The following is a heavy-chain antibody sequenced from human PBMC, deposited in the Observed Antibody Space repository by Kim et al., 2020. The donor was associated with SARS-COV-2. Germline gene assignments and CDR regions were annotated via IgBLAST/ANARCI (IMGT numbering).Heavy chain of an antibody. D-gene: IGHD3-22*01. J-gene: IGHJ1*01. CDR3: ATVVFYYDAGYFKN. Sequence: ADSGKGRLIISRDNSKNALDLQMNSLIAEDTAVYYCATVVFYYDAGYFKNWGQGTLVIVSS. V-gene: IGHV3-66*01.